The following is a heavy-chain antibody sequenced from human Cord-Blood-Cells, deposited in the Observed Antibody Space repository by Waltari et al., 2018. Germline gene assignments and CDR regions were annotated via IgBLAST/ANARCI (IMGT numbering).Heavy chain of an antibody. CDR1: GYSFTSYW. CDR2: IYPGDSDT. Sequence: EVQLVQSGAEVKKPGESLKISCKGSGYSFTSYWIGWLRQLPRKGLEWMGIIYPGDSDTRYSPSFQGQVTISADKSISTAYLQWSSLKASDTAMYYCARQGTHSYGRTHYFDYWGQGTLVTVSS. J-gene: IGHJ4*02. CDR3: ARQGTHSYGRTHYFDY. V-gene: IGHV5-51*01. D-gene: IGHD5-18*01.